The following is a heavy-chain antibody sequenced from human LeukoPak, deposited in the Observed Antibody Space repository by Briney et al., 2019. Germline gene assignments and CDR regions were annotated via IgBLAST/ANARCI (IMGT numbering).Heavy chain of an antibody. Sequence: GGSLRLSCAASGFTFGNYAMNWVRQAPGRGLEWVSAISGTGGSTYYADSVKGRFTISRDNSKNTLLLQMSSLRAEDTAVYYCVKGGPTPPFDYWGQGTLVTVSS. D-gene: IGHD1-26*01. CDR2: ISGTGGST. CDR3: VKGGPTPPFDY. J-gene: IGHJ4*02. CDR1: GFTFGNYA. V-gene: IGHV3-23*01.